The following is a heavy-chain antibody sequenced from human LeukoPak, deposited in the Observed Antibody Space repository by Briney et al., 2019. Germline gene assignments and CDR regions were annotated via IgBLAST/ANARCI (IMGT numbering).Heavy chain of an antibody. J-gene: IGHJ5*02. D-gene: IGHD6-6*01. CDR1: GYTFTSYD. V-gene: IGHV1-8*01. Sequence: ASVKVSCKASGYTFTSYDINWVRQATGQGLEWMGWMNPNSGNTGYAQKFQGRVTMTRNTSISTAYMELSSLRSEDTAVYYCARRYSSSSVCPRFWFDPWGQGTLVTVSS. CDR2: MNPNSGNT. CDR3: ARRYSSSSVCPRFWFDP.